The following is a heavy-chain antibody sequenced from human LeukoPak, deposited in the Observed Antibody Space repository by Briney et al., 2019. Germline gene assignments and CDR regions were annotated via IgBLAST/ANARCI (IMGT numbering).Heavy chain of an antibody. CDR2: ISYSGIT. CDR1: GDSMSSYY. V-gene: IGHV4-59*01. D-gene: IGHD6-6*01. CDR3: AWGTREAARYWFFDL. J-gene: IGHJ2*01. Sequence: PSETLSLTCTVSGDSMSSYYWSWIRQPPGKGLEWIAYISYSGITKYNPSLQNRVTISIDTSKDQFSLLLITLTAADTAVYFCAWGTREAARYWFFDLGGRGTLVTVSS.